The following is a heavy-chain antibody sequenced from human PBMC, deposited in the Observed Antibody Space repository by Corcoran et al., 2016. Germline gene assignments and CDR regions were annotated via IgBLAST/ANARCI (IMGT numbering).Heavy chain of an antibody. V-gene: IGHV4-34*01. D-gene: IGHD3-22*01. J-gene: IGHJ4*02. Sequence: QVQLQQWGAGLLKPSETLSLTCAVYGGSFSGYYWSWIRQPPGKGLEWIGEINHSGSTNYNPSLKSRVTISVDTSKNQFSLKLSSVTAADTAVYYCARGRLPAYYYERSGNSENPAFDSWGQGTLVTVAS. CDR2: INHSGST. CDR3: ARGRLPAYYYERSGNSENPAFDS. CDR1: GGSFSGYY.